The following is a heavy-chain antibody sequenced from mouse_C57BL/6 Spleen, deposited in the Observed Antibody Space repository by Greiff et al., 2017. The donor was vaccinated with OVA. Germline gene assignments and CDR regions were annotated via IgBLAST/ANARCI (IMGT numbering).Heavy chain of an antibody. CDR1: GYAFSSSW. D-gene: IGHD1-1*01. V-gene: IGHV1-82*01. CDR2: IYPGDGDT. J-gene: IGHJ2*01. Sequence: VQLKQSGPELVKPGASVKISCKASGYAFSSSWMNWVKQRPGKGLEWIGRIYPGDGDTNYNGKFKGKATLTTDKSPSTAYMQLSSLTSEDSAVYFCAITAVVYFDYWGQGTTLTVSS. CDR3: AITAVVYFDY.